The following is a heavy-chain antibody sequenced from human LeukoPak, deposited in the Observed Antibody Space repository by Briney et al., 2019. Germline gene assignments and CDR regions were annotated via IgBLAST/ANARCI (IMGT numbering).Heavy chain of an antibody. Sequence: ASVKVSCKASGYTFTSYYMHWVRQAPGQGLEWMGIINPSGGSTSYAQKFQGRVTMTRDMSTSTVYMELSSLRSEDTAVYYCARGGASPYSSGWYPYYYYMDVWGKGTTVTVSS. V-gene: IGHV1-46*01. J-gene: IGHJ6*03. D-gene: IGHD6-19*01. CDR1: GYTFTSYY. CDR3: ARGGASPYSSGWYPYYYYMDV. CDR2: INPSGGST.